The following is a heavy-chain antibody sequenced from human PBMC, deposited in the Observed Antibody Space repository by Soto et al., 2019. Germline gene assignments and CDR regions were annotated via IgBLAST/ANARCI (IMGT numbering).Heavy chain of an antibody. CDR3: AKADQITFGGVIVTSFDY. CDR1: GFTFSSYA. D-gene: IGHD3-16*02. Sequence: PGGSLRLSCAASGFTFSSYAMSWVRPAPGKGLEWVSAISGSGGSTYYADSVKGRFTISRDNSKNTLYLQMNSLRAEDTAVYYCAKADQITFGGVIVTSFDYWGQGTLVTVSS. J-gene: IGHJ4*02. CDR2: ISGSGGST. V-gene: IGHV3-23*01.